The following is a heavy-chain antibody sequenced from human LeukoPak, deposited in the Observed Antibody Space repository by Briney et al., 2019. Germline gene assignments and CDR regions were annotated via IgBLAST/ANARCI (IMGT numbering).Heavy chain of an antibody. J-gene: IGHJ4*02. CDR1: GFTFTIYA. V-gene: IGHV3-30*18. D-gene: IGHD1-14*01. Sequence: GGSLRLSSKVSGFTFTIYATHWVRQAPGKGLEWVAVTDGSNTFYADSVKGRFNLSSDKSKNTLYLQMNNLRVEDTAVYYCAKDLIAGAPDYFDSWGQGTLVTVSS. CDR3: AKDLIAGAPDYFDS. CDR2: TDGSNT.